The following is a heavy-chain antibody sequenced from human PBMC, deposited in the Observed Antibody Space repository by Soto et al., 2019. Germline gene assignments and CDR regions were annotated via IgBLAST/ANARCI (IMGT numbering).Heavy chain of an antibody. CDR2: IYSGGST. J-gene: IGHJ4*02. Sequence: GGSLRLSCAASGFTVSSNYMSWVRQAPGKGLEWVSVIYSGGSTYYADSVKGRFTISRDNSKNTLYLQMNSLRAEDTAVYYCARDYRVPGPSSSGWYVFDYWGQGTLVTVAS. CDR1: GFTVSSNY. D-gene: IGHD6-19*01. V-gene: IGHV3-66*01. CDR3: ARDYRVPGPSSSGWYVFDY.